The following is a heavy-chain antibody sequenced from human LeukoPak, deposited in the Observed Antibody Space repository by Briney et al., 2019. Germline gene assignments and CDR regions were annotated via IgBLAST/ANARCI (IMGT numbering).Heavy chain of an antibody. J-gene: IGHJ5*02. CDR1: GFTFSRYE. CDR2: ISSGGSTI. CDR3: ARDSVAAAGTRSKYNWFDP. Sequence: GGSLRLSCAASGFTFSRYEMTWVRQAPGKGLEWVSYISSGGSTIYYVDSVEGRFTISRDNAKNSLYLQMNSLRAEDTAVYYCARDSVAAAGTRSKYNWFDPWGQGTLVTVSS. D-gene: IGHD6-13*01. V-gene: IGHV3-48*03.